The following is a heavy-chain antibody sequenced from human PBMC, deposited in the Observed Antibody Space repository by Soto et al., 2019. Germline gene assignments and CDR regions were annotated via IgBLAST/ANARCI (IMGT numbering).Heavy chain of an antibody. V-gene: IGHV4-4*02. CDR2: IYHSGST. D-gene: IGHD3-3*01. J-gene: IGHJ6*03. CDR1: SGSISSSNW. Sequence: SETLSLTCAVSSGSISSSNWWSWVRQPPGKGLEWIGEIYHSGSTNYNPSLKSRVTISVDKSKNQFSLKLSSVTAADTAVYYCARVTGGTIFGVVIKSHYYYYMEVWGKGTTVTVSS. CDR3: ARVTGGTIFGVVIKSHYYYYMEV.